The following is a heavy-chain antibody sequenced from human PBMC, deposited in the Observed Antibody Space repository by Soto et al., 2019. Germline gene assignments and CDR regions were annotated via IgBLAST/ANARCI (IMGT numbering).Heavy chain of an antibody. CDR1: GGTFSSSA. J-gene: IGHJ6*02. Sequence: QVQLVQSGAEVKKPGSSVKVSCKASGGTFSSSAISWVRQAPGQGLEWMGGIIPIFGTANYAQKFQGRVTITADESTSTAYMGLRSLRSEDTAVYYCAHYCSGGSCRYGMDVWGQGTTVTVSS. V-gene: IGHV1-69*12. CDR3: AHYCSGGSCRYGMDV. D-gene: IGHD2-15*01. CDR2: IIPIFGTA.